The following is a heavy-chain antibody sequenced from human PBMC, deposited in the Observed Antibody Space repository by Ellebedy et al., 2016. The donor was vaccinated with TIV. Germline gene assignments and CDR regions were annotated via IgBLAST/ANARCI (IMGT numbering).Heavy chain of an antibody. CDR1: GFAFSAYN. V-gene: IGHV3-48*04. CDR3: ARDGMIWGVCDY. Sequence: GGSLRLXXAASGFAFSAYNMDWVRQAPGKGLEWISYITTNSKTIYYADSVKGRFTISRDNAKNSLYLQMNSLRVEDTAVYYCARDGMIWGVCDYWGQGTLVTVSS. J-gene: IGHJ4*02. CDR2: ITTNSKTI. D-gene: IGHD3-10*01.